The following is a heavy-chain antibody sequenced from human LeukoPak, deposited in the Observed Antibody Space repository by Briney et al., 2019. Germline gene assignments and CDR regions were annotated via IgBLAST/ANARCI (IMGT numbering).Heavy chain of an antibody. Sequence: GGTLRLSCAASGFTFSSYNMNWVRQAPGKGLEWVAFIRYDGSNKYYADSVKGRFTISRDNSKNTLYLQVNSLRAEDTAVYYCAKDGRSGSYCIDYWGQGTLVTVSS. CDR3: AKDGRSGSYCIDY. CDR1: GFTFSSYN. D-gene: IGHD1-26*01. V-gene: IGHV3-30*02. J-gene: IGHJ4*02. CDR2: IRYDGSNK.